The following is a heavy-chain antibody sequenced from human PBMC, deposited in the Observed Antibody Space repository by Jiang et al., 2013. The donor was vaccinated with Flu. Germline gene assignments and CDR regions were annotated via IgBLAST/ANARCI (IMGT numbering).Heavy chain of an antibody. CDR2: IYYSGST. V-gene: IGHV4-39*01. Sequence: GLVKPSETLSLTCTVSGGSISSSSYYWGWIRQPPGKGLEWIGSIYYSGSTYYNPSLKSRVTISVDTSKNQFSLKLSSVTAADTAVYYCARHYIPVRFLEWFHFDYWGQGTLVTVSS. J-gene: IGHJ4*02. CDR3: ARHYIPVRFLEWFHFDY. CDR1: GGSISSSSYY. D-gene: IGHD3-3*01.